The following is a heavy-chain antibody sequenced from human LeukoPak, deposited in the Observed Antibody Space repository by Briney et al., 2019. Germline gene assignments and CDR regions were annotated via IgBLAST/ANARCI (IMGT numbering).Heavy chain of an antibody. D-gene: IGHD4-17*01. V-gene: IGHV3-48*04. Sequence: GGSLRLSCAASGFTFSSYSMNWVRQAPGKGLEWVSYISSSSSTIYYADSVKGRFTISRDNAKNSLYLQMNSLRAEDTAVYYCAREFGDLTVRWYYDLWGRGTLVTVSS. CDR2: ISSSSSTI. CDR3: AREFGDLTVRWYYDL. CDR1: GFTFSSYS. J-gene: IGHJ2*01.